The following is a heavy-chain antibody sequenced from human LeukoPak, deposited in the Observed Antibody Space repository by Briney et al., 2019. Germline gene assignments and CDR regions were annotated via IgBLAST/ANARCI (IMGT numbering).Heavy chain of an antibody. CDR2: ISAYNGNT. Sequence: ASVKVSCKASGYRFISYGFSWVRQAPGQGLEWMGWISAYNGNTNYAQKFQGRVTMTTDTSTSTVYMEVKSLRSDDTAVYYCSRALSDDFWSGYQDHWGQGTLVTVS. D-gene: IGHD3-3*01. CDR3: SRALSDDFWSGYQDH. CDR1: GYRFISYG. V-gene: IGHV1-18*01. J-gene: IGHJ4*02.